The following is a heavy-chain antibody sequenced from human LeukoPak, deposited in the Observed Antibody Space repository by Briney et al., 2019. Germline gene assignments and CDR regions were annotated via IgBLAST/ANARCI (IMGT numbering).Heavy chain of an antibody. CDR3: ARYRSGSSDY. CDR2: IWYDGSKT. V-gene: IGHV3-33*01. D-gene: IGHD3-10*01. J-gene: IGHJ4*02. CDR1: GFTFSSYG. Sequence: PGGSLRLSCAASGFTFSSYGMHWVRQAPGKGLEWVAAIWYDGSKTYYTDSVKGRFIISRDNLEKTLYLQMNSLRADDTAVYYCARYRSGSSDYWGQGILVTVSS.